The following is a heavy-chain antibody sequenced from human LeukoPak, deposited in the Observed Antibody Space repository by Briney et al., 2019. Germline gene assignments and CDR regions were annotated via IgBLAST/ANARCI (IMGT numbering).Heavy chain of an antibody. J-gene: IGHJ4*02. Sequence: GGSLRLSCVVSELNFKTHAMHWVRQAPGKGLEWVAGLSFDASGRNYADSVKGRFTISRDNSKNTLYLQIHSLSPEDTAVYFCARDLQEISSFYFDYWGQGSLVTVSS. CDR2: LSFDASGR. CDR3: ARDLQEISSFYFDY. CDR1: ELNFKTHA. D-gene: IGHD3-16*02. V-gene: IGHV3-30*04.